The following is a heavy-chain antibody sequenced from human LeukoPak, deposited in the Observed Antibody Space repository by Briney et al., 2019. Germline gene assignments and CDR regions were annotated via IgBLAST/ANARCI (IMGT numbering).Heavy chain of an antibody. D-gene: IGHD6-13*01. CDR1: GFTFSSYA. V-gene: IGHV3-23*01. CDR3: ARHSRGRWYVFDY. J-gene: IGHJ4*02. CDR2: ISGSGGSI. Sequence: GGSLRLSCAASGFTFSSYATTWVRQAPGKGLEWVSGISGSGGSIYYADSVKGRFTISRDNPNNTLYLQMNSLRAEDTAVYYCARHSRGRWYVFDYWGQGTLVTVSS.